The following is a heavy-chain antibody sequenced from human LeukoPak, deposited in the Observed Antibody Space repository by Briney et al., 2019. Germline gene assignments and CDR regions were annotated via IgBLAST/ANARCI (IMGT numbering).Heavy chain of an antibody. CDR2: ISGSGGST. Sequence: GGSLRLSCAASGFTFSSYAMSWVRQAPGKGLEWVSAISGSGGSTYYADSVKGRFTISRDNSKNTLYLQMNSLRAEDTAVYYCAKDLMRPFGYMIVVVMGAFDIWGQGTMVTVSS. V-gene: IGHV3-23*01. CDR3: AKDLMRPFGYMIVVVMGAFDI. CDR1: GFTFSSYA. D-gene: IGHD3-22*01. J-gene: IGHJ3*02.